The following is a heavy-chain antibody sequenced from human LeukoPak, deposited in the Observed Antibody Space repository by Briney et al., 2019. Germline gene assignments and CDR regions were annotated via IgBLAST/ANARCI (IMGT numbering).Heavy chain of an antibody. CDR3: ATDLNPHDSSGYYVQAYY. Sequence: GASVKVSCKASEGTFSSYAISWVRQAPGQGLEWMGGIIPIFGTANYAQKFQGRVTITADESTSTAYMELSSLRSEDTAVYYCATDLNPHDSSGYYVQAYYWGQGTLVTVSS. CDR2: IIPIFGTA. D-gene: IGHD3-22*01. V-gene: IGHV1-69*13. CDR1: EGTFSSYA. J-gene: IGHJ4*02.